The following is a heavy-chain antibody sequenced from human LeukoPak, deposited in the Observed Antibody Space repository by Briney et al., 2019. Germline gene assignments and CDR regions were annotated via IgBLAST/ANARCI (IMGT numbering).Heavy chain of an antibody. Sequence: GASVKVSCKASGYTFTNFGISWVRQAPGQGLEWMGWISGYNGNTNYAQKLQGRVTMTTDTSTSTAYMDLRSLRSEDTAVYYCARAGDVNTAMVMAHGYWGQGTLVTVSS. CDR3: ARAGDVNTAMVMAHGY. V-gene: IGHV1-18*01. CDR1: GYTFTNFG. D-gene: IGHD5-18*01. J-gene: IGHJ4*02. CDR2: ISGYNGNT.